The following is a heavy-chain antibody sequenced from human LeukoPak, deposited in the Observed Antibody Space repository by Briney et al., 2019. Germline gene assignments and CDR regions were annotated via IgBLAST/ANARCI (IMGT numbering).Heavy chain of an antibody. D-gene: IGHD3-22*01. V-gene: IGHV3-21*04. CDR2: ISSSSSYI. J-gene: IGHJ3*02. CDR3: ARELYYYDSSGLDI. CDR1: GFTFSSYS. Sequence: PGGSLRLSCAASGFTFSSYSMNWVRQAPGKGLEWVSSISSSSSYIYYADSVKGRFTISRDNAKNSLYLQMNSLRAEDTALYYCARELYYYDSSGLDIWGQGTMVTVSS.